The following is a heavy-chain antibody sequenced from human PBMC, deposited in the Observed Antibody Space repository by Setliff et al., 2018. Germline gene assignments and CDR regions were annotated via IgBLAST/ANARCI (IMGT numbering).Heavy chain of an antibody. V-gene: IGHV3-7*03. D-gene: IGHD3-16*01. CDR3: ALFGDRDTFPI. Sequence: GGSLRLSCVASGFTFSRYWMSWVRQAPGKGLEWVANIKEDGSEKYYVDSVKGRFTMSRDNAKNSLYLQMNSLRAEDTALYYCALFGDRDTFPIWGQGTMVTVSS. CDR1: GFTFSRYW. J-gene: IGHJ3*02. CDR2: IKEDGSEK.